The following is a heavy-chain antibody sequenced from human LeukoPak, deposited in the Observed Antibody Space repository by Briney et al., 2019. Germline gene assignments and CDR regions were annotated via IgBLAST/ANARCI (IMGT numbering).Heavy chain of an antibody. V-gene: IGHV4-38-2*02. Sequence: PSETLSPTCTVSGYFISSGYFWGWIRQPPGKGLEWIGSIHLRGDISYNPSLKSRVTISVDTSKNQFSLKLSSVTAADTAVYYCARQETDAFDIWGQGTMVTVSS. CDR2: IHLRGDI. CDR3: ARQETDAFDI. J-gene: IGHJ3*02. CDR1: GYFISSGYF.